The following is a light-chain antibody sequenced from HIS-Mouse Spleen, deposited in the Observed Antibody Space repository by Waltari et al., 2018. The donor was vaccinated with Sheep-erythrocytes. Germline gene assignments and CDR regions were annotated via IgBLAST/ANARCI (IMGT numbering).Light chain of an antibody. CDR2: DVS. V-gene: IGLV2-11*01. CDR3: CSYAGSYNHV. J-gene: IGLJ1*01. Sequence: QSALIQPPSVSGSPGQSVTISCTGTSSDVGSYNYVSWYQQHPGKAPKLMIYDVSKRPSGVPDRFSGSKSGNTASLTISGLQAEDEADYYCCSYAGSYNHVFATGTKVTVL. CDR1: SSDVGSYNY.